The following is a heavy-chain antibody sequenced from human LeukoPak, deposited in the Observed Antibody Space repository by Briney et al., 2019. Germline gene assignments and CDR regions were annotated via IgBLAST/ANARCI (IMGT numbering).Heavy chain of an antibody. Sequence: PGGSLRLSCAASAFTFSSYEMNWVRQAPGKGLEWVSYISSSGSTIYYADSVKGRFTISRDNAKNSLYLQMNSLTAEDTAVYYCVPPPTTERYWGQGTLVTVSS. V-gene: IGHV3-48*03. CDR3: VPPPTTERY. J-gene: IGHJ4*02. CDR1: AFTFSSYE. CDR2: ISSSGSTI. D-gene: IGHD4-11*01.